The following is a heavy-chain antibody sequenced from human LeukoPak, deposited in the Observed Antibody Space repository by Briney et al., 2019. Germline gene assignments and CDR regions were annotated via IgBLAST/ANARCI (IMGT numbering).Heavy chain of an antibody. V-gene: IGHV4-59*01. CDR3: AKHVNGDYDY. J-gene: IGHJ4*02. CDR1: GGPISNYY. Sequence: SETLSLTCTVSGGPISNYYWSWIRQIPGKGLEWIGNIYYSGTTNYNPSLKSRVTISVDTSKNQISLKLSSVTAADTAVYYCAKHVNGDYDYWGQGTLVTVSS. CDR2: IYYSGTT. D-gene: IGHD4-17*01.